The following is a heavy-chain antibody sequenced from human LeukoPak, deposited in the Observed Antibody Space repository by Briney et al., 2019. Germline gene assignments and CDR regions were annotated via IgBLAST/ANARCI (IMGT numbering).Heavy chain of an antibody. J-gene: IGHJ6*02. CDR3: AKDGTTETTNYYYAMDV. D-gene: IGHD4-17*01. CDR1: GFTFSSYG. Sequence: GRSLRLSCAVSGFTFSSYGMHWVRQAPGKGLEWVAVISYDGSNKYYADSVKGRFTISRDKSKNTLYLQMNSLRAEDTATYYCAKDGTTETTNYYYAMDVWGQGTTVTVSS. V-gene: IGHV3-30*18. CDR2: ISYDGSNK.